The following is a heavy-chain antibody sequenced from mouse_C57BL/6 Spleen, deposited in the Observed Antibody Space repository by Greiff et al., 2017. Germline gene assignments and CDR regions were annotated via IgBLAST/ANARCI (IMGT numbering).Heavy chain of an antibody. J-gene: IGHJ4*01. CDR2: IYPRSGNT. Sequence: QVQLQQSRAELARPGASVKLSCKASGYTFTSYGISWVKQRTGQGLEWIGEIYPRSGNTYYNEKFKGKATLTADKSSSTAYMELRSLTSEDSAVYFCANYGSSPSYAMDYWGHGTSVTVSS. CDR3: ANYGSSPSYAMDY. V-gene: IGHV1-81*01. D-gene: IGHD1-1*01. CDR1: GYTFTSYG.